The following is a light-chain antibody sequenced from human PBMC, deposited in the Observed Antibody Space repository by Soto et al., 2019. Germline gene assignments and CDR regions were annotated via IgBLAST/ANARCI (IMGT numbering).Light chain of an antibody. V-gene: IGKV1-27*01. Sequence: DTQMTQSPSTLSGSVGDRVTITCRASQGISNYLAWYQQKPGKVPKLLIYAASTLQSGVPSRFSGSGSGTDFTLTISSLQPEDVATYYCQKYNSARWTFGQGTKVDIK. CDR3: QKYNSARWT. CDR1: QGISNY. J-gene: IGKJ1*01. CDR2: AAS.